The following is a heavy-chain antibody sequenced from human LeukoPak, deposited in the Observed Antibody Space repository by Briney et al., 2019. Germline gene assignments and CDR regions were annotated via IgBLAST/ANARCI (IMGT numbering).Heavy chain of an antibody. CDR3: AREDYYGGAFDI. CDR2: ISAHNGDT. CDR1: GYTFISYG. J-gene: IGHJ3*02. D-gene: IGHD3-22*01. Sequence: GASMKVSCKASGYTFISYGISWVRQAPGQGLEWMGWISAHNGDTNYAQKFQGRVTMTTDTSTSTIYMELRSLRSDGTAVYYCAREDYYGGAFDIWGQGKMVTVSS. V-gene: IGHV1-18*01.